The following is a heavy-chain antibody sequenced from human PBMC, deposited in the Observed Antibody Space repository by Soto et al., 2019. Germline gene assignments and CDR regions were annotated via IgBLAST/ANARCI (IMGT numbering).Heavy chain of an antibody. Sequence: GESLKISCKGSGYSFTSYWIGWVRQMPGKGLEWMGIIYPGDSDTRYSPSFQGQVTISADKSIGTAYLQWSSLKASDTAMYYCARHDYSSGWNDAFDIWGQGTMVTVSS. CDR1: GYSFTSYW. CDR2: IYPGDSDT. CDR3: ARHDYSSGWNDAFDI. D-gene: IGHD6-19*01. J-gene: IGHJ3*02. V-gene: IGHV5-51*01.